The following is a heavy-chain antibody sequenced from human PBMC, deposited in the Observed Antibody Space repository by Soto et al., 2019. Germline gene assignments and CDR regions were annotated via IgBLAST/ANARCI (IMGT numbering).Heavy chain of an antibody. CDR3: VREEEVIRGVVSLAY. D-gene: IGHD3-10*01. CDR1: GYTFTTYG. CDR2: ISHYYGYT. J-gene: IGHJ4*02. Sequence: QVQMVQSGAEVKKPGASVKVSCKASGYTFTTYGLSWVRQAPGQGLEWMGWISHYYGYTKYAQKVQDRVTMTTDTATSTAYMELRSLRSDDTAVYYCVREEEVIRGVVSLAYWGQGTLVTVSS. V-gene: IGHV1-18*01.